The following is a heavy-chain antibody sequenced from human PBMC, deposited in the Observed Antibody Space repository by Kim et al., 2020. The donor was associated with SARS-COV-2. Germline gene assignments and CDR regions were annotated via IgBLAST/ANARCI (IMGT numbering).Heavy chain of an antibody. CDR2: ISYDGSNK. D-gene: IGHD5-12*01. CDR3: AREFLGATVGGFDY. J-gene: IGHJ4*02. Sequence: GGSLRLSCAASGFTFSSYAMHWVRQAPGKGLEWVAVISYDGSNKYYADSVKGRFTISRDNSKNTLFLQMNSLRAEDTAVYYCAREFLGATVGGFDYWGQGTLVTVSS. CDR1: GFTFSSYA. V-gene: IGHV3-30-3*01.